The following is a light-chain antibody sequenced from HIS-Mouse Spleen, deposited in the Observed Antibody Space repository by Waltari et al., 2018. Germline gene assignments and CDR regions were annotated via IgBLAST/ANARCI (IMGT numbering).Light chain of an antibody. CDR3: SSYTSSSTLV. CDR1: SSEVGGYNY. CDR2: EVS. J-gene: IGLJ2*01. Sequence: QSALTQPASVSGAPGPSFTISCPGTSSEVGGYNYVSWYQQHPGKAPKLMIYEVSNRPSGVSNRFSGSKSGNTASLTISGLQAEDEADYYCSSYTSSSTLVFGGGTKLTVL. V-gene: IGLV2-14*01.